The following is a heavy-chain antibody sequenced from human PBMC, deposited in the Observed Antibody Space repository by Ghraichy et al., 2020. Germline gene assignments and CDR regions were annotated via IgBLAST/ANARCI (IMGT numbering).Heavy chain of an antibody. Sequence: SETLSLTCAVYGGSFSGYYWSWIRQPPGKGLEWIGEINHSGSTNYNPSLKSRVTISVDTSKNQFSLKLSSVTAADTAVYYCARGMWRYDFWSGYRRWFDPWGQGTLVTVSS. CDR3: ARGMWRYDFWSGYRRWFDP. J-gene: IGHJ5*02. D-gene: IGHD3-3*01. CDR1: GGSFSGYY. CDR2: INHSGST. V-gene: IGHV4-34*01.